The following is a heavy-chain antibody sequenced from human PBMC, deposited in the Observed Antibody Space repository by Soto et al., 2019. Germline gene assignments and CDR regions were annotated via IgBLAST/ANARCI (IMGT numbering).Heavy chain of an antibody. CDR3: AASRGFDSSGYSGYYYGMDV. J-gene: IGHJ6*02. D-gene: IGHD3-22*01. CDR1: GFTFDDYA. CDR2: ITWNSDEI. V-gene: IGHV3-9*01. Sequence: EVQLVESGGGLVQPGRSPRLSCAASGFTFDDYAMHWVRQRPGRGLEWVSGITWNSDEIDYPDSVKGRFSISRDNAKKYLYLQMNSLRPDDTALYYCAASRGFDSSGYSGYYYGMDVWGQGTTVTVSS.